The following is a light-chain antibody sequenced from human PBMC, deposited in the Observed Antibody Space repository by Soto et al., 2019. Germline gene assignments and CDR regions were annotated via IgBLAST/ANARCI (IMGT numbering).Light chain of an antibody. CDR3: QQYGSPPWT. CDR2: GTS. V-gene: IGKV3-20*01. CDR1: QSVSSSY. Sequence: EIGLTQSPGTLSLSPGEGATLSCRASQSVSSSYLAWYQHKPGQAPRLLIYGTSSRATDIPDRFSGSGSGTDFTLTISRLEPEDFAVYYCQQYGSPPWTFGQGTKVEIK. J-gene: IGKJ1*01.